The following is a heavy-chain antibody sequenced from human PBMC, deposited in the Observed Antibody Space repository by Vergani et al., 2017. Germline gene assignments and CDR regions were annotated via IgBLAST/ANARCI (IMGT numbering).Heavy chain of an antibody. J-gene: IGHJ5*02. D-gene: IGHD4-17*01. V-gene: IGHV4-61*01. Sequence: QVQLQESGPGLVKPSQTLSLTCTVSGGSISSGSYYWSWIRQPPGKGLEWIGYIYYSGSTNYNPSLKSRVTISVDTSKNQFSLKLSSVTAADTAVYYCARGLDYGDSNWFDPWGQGTLVTVSS. CDR3: ARGLDYGDSNWFDP. CDR2: IYYSGST. CDR1: GGSISSGSYY.